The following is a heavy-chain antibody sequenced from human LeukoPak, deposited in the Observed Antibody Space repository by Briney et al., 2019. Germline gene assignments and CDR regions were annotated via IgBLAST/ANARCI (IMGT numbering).Heavy chain of an antibody. V-gene: IGHV3-74*01. CDR1: GFSYSGHW. J-gene: IGHJ4*02. Sequence: GGSLRLSCTASGFSYSGHWMHWARQLPGKGLVWVSRISPTGSTTSYADSVKGRFTVSRDNAKNTLYLQVNNLRAEDTAVYYCARGPNSNWSGLDFWGQGTLLSVSS. D-gene: IGHD6-6*01. CDR2: ISPTGSTT. CDR3: ARGPNSNWSGLDF.